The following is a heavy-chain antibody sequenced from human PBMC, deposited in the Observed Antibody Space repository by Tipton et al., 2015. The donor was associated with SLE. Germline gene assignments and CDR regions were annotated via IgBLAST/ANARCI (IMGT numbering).Heavy chain of an antibody. CDR3: ARGLMVQGVKGYFDY. CDR2: IYTSGST. Sequence: TLSLTCTVSGGSISSGSYYWSWIRQPAGKGLEWIGHIYTSGSTMYNPSLKSRVTISVDTSKNQFSLKLSSVTAADTAVYYCARGLMVQGVKGYFDYWGQGTLVTVSS. D-gene: IGHD3-10*01. J-gene: IGHJ4*02. V-gene: IGHV4-61*09. CDR1: GGSISSGSYY.